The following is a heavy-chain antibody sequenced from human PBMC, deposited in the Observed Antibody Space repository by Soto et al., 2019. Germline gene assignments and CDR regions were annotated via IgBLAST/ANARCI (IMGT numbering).Heavy chain of an antibody. D-gene: IGHD3-16*02. V-gene: IGHV1-3*01. J-gene: IGHJ6*02. CDR2: INGDNGNR. CDR1: GYTFNAYA. Sequence: QVQIVQSGAEVKKPGASVRVSCKASGYTFNAYAMHWVRQAPGQRLEWMGWINGDNGNRKYAQQFQGRVTITRDTFASTAFMELSSLRYEDTAVYYCARESIVGEDGMDVWGQGTTVIVSS. CDR3: ARESIVGEDGMDV.